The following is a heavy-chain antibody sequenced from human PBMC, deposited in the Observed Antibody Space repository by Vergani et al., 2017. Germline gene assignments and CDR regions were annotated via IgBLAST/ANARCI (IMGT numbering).Heavy chain of an antibody. V-gene: IGHV4-4*07. CDR3: ARVHCSGGSCYSGGSMDV. Sequence: QVQLQESGPGLVKPSETLSLTCAVSGYSISSGYYWGWIRQPAGKGLEWIGRIYTSGSTNYNPSLKSRVTMSVDTSKNQFSLKLSSVTAADTAVYYCARVHCSGGSCYSGGSMDVWGQGTTVTVSS. J-gene: IGHJ6*02. CDR1: GYSISSGYY. D-gene: IGHD2-15*01. CDR2: IYTSGST.